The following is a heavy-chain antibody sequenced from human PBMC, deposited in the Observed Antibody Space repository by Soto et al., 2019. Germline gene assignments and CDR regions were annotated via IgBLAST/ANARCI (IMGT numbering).Heavy chain of an antibody. Sequence: QLHMQESGPGPVKPSETLSLTCTVSGDSISSSGDSWAWIRQPPGKGLEWIGNIDYSGSTYYNPSLKGRVAFSVDTSKNQFSLKVTSVTAADTSVYYCARNVSVSGFEYYFDQWGQGTRVTVSS. CDR3: ARNVSVSGFEYYFDQ. V-gene: IGHV4-39*01. D-gene: IGHD5-12*01. CDR2: IDYSGST. CDR1: GDSISSSGDS. J-gene: IGHJ4*02.